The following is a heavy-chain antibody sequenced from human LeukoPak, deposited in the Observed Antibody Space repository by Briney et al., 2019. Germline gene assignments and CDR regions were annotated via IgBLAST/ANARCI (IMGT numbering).Heavy chain of an antibody. CDR2: FSGSGGST. Sequence: GGSLRLSCAASGFTFSSYAMSWVRQAAGKGLEWVSGFSGSGGSTYYADSVKGRFTISRDNSKNTLYLQMNSLRAEDTAVYYCAKPSGPHSSSWLYFDYWGQGTLVTVSS. D-gene: IGHD6-13*01. J-gene: IGHJ4*02. CDR3: AKPSGPHSSSWLYFDY. V-gene: IGHV3-23*01. CDR1: GFTFSSYA.